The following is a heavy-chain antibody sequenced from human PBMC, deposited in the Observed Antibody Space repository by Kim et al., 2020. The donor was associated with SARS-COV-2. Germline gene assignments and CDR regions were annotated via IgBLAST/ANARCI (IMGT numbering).Heavy chain of an antibody. CDR1: GFTFSSYS. D-gene: IGHD3-22*01. J-gene: IGHJ4*02. CDR3: ASVAYYDSSGYCDY. Sequence: GGSLRLSCAASGFTFSSYSMNWVRQAPGKGLEWVSSISSSSGYVYYADSVKGRFTISRDNDNNSLNLQMNSLRAENTAADYCASVAYYDSSGYCDYWGQG. CDR2: ISSSSGYV. V-gene: IGHV3-21*01.